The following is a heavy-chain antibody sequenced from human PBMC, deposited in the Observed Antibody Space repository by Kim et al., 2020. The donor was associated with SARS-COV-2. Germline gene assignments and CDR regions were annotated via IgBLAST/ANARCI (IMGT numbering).Heavy chain of an antibody. CDR3: ARGVLDSNYDSSGPILVDAFDI. Sequence: SETLSLTCTVSGGSISSGGYYWSWIRQHPGKGLEWIGYIYYSGSTYYNPSLKSRVTISVDTSKNQFSLKLSSVTAADTAVYYCARGVLDSNYDSSGPILVDAFDIRGQGTMVTVSS. D-gene: IGHD3-22*01. CDR2: IYYSGST. CDR1: GGSISSGGYY. J-gene: IGHJ3*02. V-gene: IGHV4-31*03.